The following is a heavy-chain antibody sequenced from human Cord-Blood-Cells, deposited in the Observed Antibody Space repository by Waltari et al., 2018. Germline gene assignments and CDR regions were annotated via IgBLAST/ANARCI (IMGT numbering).Heavy chain of an antibody. CDR3: ARIQRVAAAGKGGAFDI. CDR2: IDWDDDK. D-gene: IGHD6-13*01. J-gene: IGHJ3*02. V-gene: IGHV2-70*01. CDR1: GFSLRTSGMS. Sequence: QVTLRESGPALVKPTQTLTLTCTFSGFSLRTSGMSVSWIRQPPGKALEWLALIDWDDDKYYSTSLKTRLTITKDTSKNQVVLTMTNMDPVDTATYYCARIQRVAAAGKGGAFDIWGQGTMVTVSS.